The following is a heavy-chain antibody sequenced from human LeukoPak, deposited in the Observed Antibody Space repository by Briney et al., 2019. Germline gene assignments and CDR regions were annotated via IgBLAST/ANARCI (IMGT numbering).Heavy chain of an antibody. J-gene: IGHJ5*02. CDR3: ATGRDFWSGDNWFDP. V-gene: IGHV4-39*01. CDR1: GGSISSSSYY. CDR2: IYYSGST. Sequence: SETLSLTCTVSGGSISSSSYYWGWIRQPPGKGLEWIGSIYYSGSTYYNPSLKSRVTISVDTSKNQFSLKLSSVTAADPAVYYCATGRDFWSGDNWFDPWGQGTLVTVSS. D-gene: IGHD3-3*01.